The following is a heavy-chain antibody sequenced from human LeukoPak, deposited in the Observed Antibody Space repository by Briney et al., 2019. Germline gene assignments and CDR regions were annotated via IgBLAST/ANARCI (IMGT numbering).Heavy chain of an antibody. D-gene: IGHD1-1*01. CDR1: GGSISSYY. Sequence: SETLSLTCTVSGGSISSYYWSWIRQPPGKGLEWIGYIYYSGSTNYNPSLKCRVTISVDTSKNQFSLKLSSVTAADTAVYYCARVGGTNYYYYGMDVWGQGTTVTVSS. V-gene: IGHV4-59*01. J-gene: IGHJ6*02. CDR3: ARVGGTNYYYYGMDV. CDR2: IYYSGST.